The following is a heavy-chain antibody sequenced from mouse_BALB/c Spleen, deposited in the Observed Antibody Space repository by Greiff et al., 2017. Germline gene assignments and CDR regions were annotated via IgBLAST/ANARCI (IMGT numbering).Heavy chain of an antibody. CDR1: GFTFSSYA. D-gene: IGHD1-1*01. Sequence: EVHLVESGGGLVKPGGSLKLSCAASGFTFSSYAMSWVRQSPEKRLEWVAEISSGGSYTYYPDTVTGRFTISRDNAKNTLYLEMSSLRSEDTAMYYCAREGYYGRPFDYWGQGTTLTVSS. J-gene: IGHJ2*01. CDR2: ISSGGSYT. V-gene: IGHV5-9-4*01. CDR3: AREGYYGRPFDY.